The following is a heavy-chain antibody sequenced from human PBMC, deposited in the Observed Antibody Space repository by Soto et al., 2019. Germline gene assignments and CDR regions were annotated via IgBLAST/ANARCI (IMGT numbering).Heavy chain of an antibody. CDR2: INHSGST. V-gene: IGHV4-34*01. CDR3: ARGPRTSDGPDY. Sequence: QVQLQQWGAGLLKPSETLSLTCAVYGGSFSGYYWSWIRQPPGQGLEWIGEINHSGSTNYNPSLKSRATIAVDTSKNQFSLKLSSVTAADTAVYYCARGPRTSDGPDYWGQGTLVTVSS. J-gene: IGHJ4*02. CDR1: GGSFSGYY.